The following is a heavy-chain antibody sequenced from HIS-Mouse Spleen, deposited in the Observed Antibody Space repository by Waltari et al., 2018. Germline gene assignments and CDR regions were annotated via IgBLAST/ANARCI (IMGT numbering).Heavy chain of an antibody. CDR3: TREGSGSYYGDAFDI. J-gene: IGHJ3*02. Sequence: EVQLVESGGGLVKPGRSLRLSCTASGFTFGDYAMSWFRQAPGKGLEWVGFIRSKAYGGTTEYAASVKGRLTISRDDSKSIAYLQMNSLKTEDTAVYYCTREGSGSYYGDAFDIWGQGTMVTVSS. CDR2: IRSKAYGGTT. D-gene: IGHD1-26*01. CDR1: GFTFGDYA. V-gene: IGHV3-49*05.